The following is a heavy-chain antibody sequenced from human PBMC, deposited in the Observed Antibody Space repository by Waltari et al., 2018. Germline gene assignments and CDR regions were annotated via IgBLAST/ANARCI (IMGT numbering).Heavy chain of an antibody. Sequence: QVQLQESGPGLVKPSGTLSLTCAVSGGSISSSNWWCWVRQPPGKGLEWIGESYHSGSTNYNPSLKSRVTISVDKSKNQFSLKLSSVTAADTAVYYCASLSPIVVVPAAMGGTGWGQGTLVTVSS. CDR1: GGSISSSNW. CDR3: ASLSPIVVVPAAMGGTG. V-gene: IGHV4-4*02. CDR2: SYHSGST. D-gene: IGHD2-2*01. J-gene: IGHJ4*02.